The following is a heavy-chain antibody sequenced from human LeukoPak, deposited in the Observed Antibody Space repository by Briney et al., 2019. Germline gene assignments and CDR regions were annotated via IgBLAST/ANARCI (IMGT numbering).Heavy chain of an antibody. Sequence: PSETLSLTCTVSGGSISSHYWSWIRQPPGKGLEWIGYIYYSGSTNYNPSLKSRVTISVDTSKNQFSLKLSSVTAADTAVYYCARVSDILTSYYDYWGQGTLVTVSS. CDR2: IYYSGST. CDR3: ARVSDILTSYYDY. V-gene: IGHV4-59*08. D-gene: IGHD3-9*01. J-gene: IGHJ4*02. CDR1: GGSISSHY.